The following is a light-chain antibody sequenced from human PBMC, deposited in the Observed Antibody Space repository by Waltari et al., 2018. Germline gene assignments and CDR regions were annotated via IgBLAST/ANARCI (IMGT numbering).Light chain of an antibody. Sequence: QSALTQPASVSESPGQSVTISCTGTSSDTGNYNHVSWYQQHPGKAPKLISFEVYDRPSGVSDRFSASKSANTASLTISGLQAEDEADYYCSSYTNSSTWVFGGGTSLTVL. J-gene: IGLJ3*02. CDR2: EVY. V-gene: IGLV2-14*01. CDR1: SSDTGNYNH. CDR3: SSYTNSSTWV.